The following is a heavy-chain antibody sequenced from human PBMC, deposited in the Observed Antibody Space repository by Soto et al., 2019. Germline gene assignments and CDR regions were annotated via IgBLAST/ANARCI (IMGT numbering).Heavy chain of an antibody. V-gene: IGHV3-21*01. CDR2: ISSSSSYI. Sequence: PGGSLRLSCAASGFTFSSYSMNWVRQAPGKGLEWVSSISSSSSYIYYADSVKGRFTISRDNAKNSLYLQMNSLRAEDTAVYYCARRRIAAAGTYYYYYMDVWGKGTTVTVSS. J-gene: IGHJ6*03. D-gene: IGHD6-13*01. CDR1: GFTFSSYS. CDR3: ARRRIAAAGTYYYYYMDV.